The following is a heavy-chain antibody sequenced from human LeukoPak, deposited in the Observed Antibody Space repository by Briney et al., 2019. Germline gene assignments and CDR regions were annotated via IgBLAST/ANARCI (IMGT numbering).Heavy chain of an antibody. CDR3: ARAVSSSWYDSYYMDV. V-gene: IGHV3-7*01. CDR1: GFTFSSYW. CDR2: IKQDGSEK. J-gene: IGHJ6*03. Sequence: PGGSLRLSCAASGFTFSSYWMSWVRQAPGKGLEWVANIKQDGSEKYYVDSVKGRFTISRDNAKNSLYLQMNSLRAEDTAVYYCARAVSSSWYDSYYMDVWGKGTTVTISS. D-gene: IGHD6-13*01.